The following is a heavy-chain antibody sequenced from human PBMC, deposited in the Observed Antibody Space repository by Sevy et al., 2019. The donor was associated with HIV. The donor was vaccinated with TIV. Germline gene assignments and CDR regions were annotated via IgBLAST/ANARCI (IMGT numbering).Heavy chain of an antibody. CDR2: IIPIFGTA. V-gene: IGHV1-69*13. CDR1: GGTFSSYA. CDR3: ARARGGVVPAAMSRSYYYYGMDV. Sequence: ASVKVSCKASGGTFSSYAISWVRQAPGQGLEWMGGIIPIFGTANYAQKFQGRVTITADESTSTAYMELSSQRSEDTAGYYCARARGGVVPAAMSRSYYYYGMDVWGQGTTVTVSS. J-gene: IGHJ6*02. D-gene: IGHD2-2*01.